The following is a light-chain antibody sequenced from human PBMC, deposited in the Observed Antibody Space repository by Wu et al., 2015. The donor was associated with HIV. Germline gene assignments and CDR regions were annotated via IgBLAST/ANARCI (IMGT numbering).Light chain of an antibody. CDR2: GAS. V-gene: IGKV3-20*01. CDR3: QQYDTSPL. CDR1: QNVDSTY. J-gene: IGKJ4*01. Sequence: EIVLTQSPGTLSLSLGERATLSCRASQNVDSTYLAWYQHKPGQAPRLLIYGASKRATGIPDRFSGSGSGADFTLTISRLEPEDFAVYYCQQYDTSPLFGGGTKV.